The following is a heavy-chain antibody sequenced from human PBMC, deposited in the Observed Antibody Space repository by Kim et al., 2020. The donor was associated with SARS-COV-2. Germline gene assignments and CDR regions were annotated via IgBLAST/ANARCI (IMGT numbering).Heavy chain of an antibody. V-gene: IGHV4-61*02. Sequence: SETLSLTCNVSGDSISSGGHYWSWIRQPAGKGLEWIGRVYSSGSTYYNPSLKSRVTISLDTSKNQFSLMLTSVTAADTAVYYCARSKYLITLKVDYYFDYWGQGTLVTVSS. CDR3: ARSKYLITLKVDYYFDY. CDR2: VYSSGST. CDR1: GDSISSGGHY. D-gene: IGHD3-22*01. J-gene: IGHJ4*02.